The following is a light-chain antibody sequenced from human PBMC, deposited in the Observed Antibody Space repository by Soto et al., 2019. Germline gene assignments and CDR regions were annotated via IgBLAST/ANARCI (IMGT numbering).Light chain of an antibody. CDR3: LQDYNYPYT. CDR1: QDITND. Sequence: AIQMTQSPSSLSASVGDRVTITCRASQDITNDLGWYQQKPGKAPKLLIYSASSLQSGVPSRFSGSGSGTDVILNISRLQPEDFATYYCLQDYNYPYTFGQGTKLEIK. V-gene: IGKV1-6*01. CDR2: SAS. J-gene: IGKJ2*01.